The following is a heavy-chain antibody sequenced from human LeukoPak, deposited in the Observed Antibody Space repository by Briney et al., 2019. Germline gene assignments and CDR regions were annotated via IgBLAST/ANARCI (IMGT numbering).Heavy chain of an antibody. V-gene: IGHV4-39*01. D-gene: IGHD3-22*01. J-gene: IGHJ4*02. Sequence: SETLSLTCTVSGGSISSSSYYWGWIRQPPGKELEWIGSIYYSGSTYYNPSLKSRVTISVDTSKNQFSLKLSSVTAADTAVYYCARTRPGAYYDSSGYYCFDYWGQGTLVTVSS. CDR2: IYYSGST. CDR1: GGSISSSSYY. CDR3: ARTRPGAYYDSSGYYCFDY.